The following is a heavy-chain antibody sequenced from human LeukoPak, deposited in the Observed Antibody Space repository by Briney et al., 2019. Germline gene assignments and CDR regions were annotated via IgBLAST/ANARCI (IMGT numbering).Heavy chain of an antibody. CDR2: INHSGST. CDR1: GGSFSGYY. V-gene: IGHV4-34*01. D-gene: IGHD3-22*01. Sequence: ETLSLTCAVYGGSFSGYYWSWIRQPPGKGLEWIGEINHSGSTTYNPSLKSRVTISVDTSKNQFSLKLSSVTAADTAVYYCARGRGFFNSGFYFDYWGQGTLVTVSS. J-gene: IGHJ4*02. CDR3: ARGRGFFNSGFYFDY.